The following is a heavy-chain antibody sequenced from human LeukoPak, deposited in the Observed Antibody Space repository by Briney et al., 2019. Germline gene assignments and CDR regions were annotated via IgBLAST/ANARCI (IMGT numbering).Heavy chain of an antibody. CDR2: ISYDGSNK. CDR3: ARDFSACSSTGGGCLLGGFDY. J-gene: IGHJ4*02. Sequence: GGSLRLSCAASGFTFSSYAMHWVRQAPGKGLEWVAVISYDGSNKYYADSVKGRFTISRDNSKNTLYLQMNSLRAEDTAVYYCARDFSACSSTGGGCLLGGFDYWGQGTLVTVSS. V-gene: IGHV3-30-3*01. CDR1: GFTFSSYA. D-gene: IGHD2-2*01.